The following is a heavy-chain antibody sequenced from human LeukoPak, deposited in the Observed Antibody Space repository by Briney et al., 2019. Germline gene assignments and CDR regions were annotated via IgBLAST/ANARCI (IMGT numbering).Heavy chain of an antibody. J-gene: IGHJ4*02. CDR3: ARGDDSGYYDYFDY. CDR1: GFTVDSNY. V-gene: IGHV3-53*01. CDR2: IYTGGNT. D-gene: IGHD3-22*01. Sequence: GGSLRLSCAASGFTVDSNYLSWVRQAPGRGLEWVSTIYTGGNTYYAASVKGRFTISRDFSKNTVFLHMNSLRAEDTAMYYCARGDDSGYYDYFDYWGQGALVTVSS.